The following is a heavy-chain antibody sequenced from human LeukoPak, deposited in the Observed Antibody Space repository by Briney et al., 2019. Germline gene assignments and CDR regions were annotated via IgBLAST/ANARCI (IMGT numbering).Heavy chain of an antibody. Sequence: GGSLRLSCAASGFTFSSYAMSWVRQAPGKGLEWVSAISGGGGSTYYADSVKGRFTISRDNSKNTLYQQMNSLRAEDTAVYYCAKDASTSRYYYYYMDVWGKGTTVTVSS. CDR1: GFTFSSYA. J-gene: IGHJ6*03. V-gene: IGHV3-23*01. D-gene: IGHD2-2*01. CDR2: ISGGGGST. CDR3: AKDASTSRYYYYYMDV.